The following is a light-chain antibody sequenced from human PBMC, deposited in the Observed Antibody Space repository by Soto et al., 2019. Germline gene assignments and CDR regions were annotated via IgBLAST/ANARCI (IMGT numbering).Light chain of an antibody. CDR2: GNG. Sequence: QSVLTQPPSVSGAPGQRVTISCPGSSSNIGAGHDVHWYQQLPGTAPKLLIYGNGNRPSGVPDRFSGSKSGTSASLAITGLQAEDEADYYCQSYDRGLSGSEVVGTGTKVTVL. CDR3: QSYDRGLSGSEV. CDR1: SSNIGAGHD. V-gene: IGLV1-40*01. J-gene: IGLJ1*01.